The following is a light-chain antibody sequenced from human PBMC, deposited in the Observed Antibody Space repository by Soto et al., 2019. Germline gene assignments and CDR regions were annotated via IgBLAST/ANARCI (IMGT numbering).Light chain of an antibody. CDR1: QRVSSN. J-gene: IGKJ1*01. CDR2: GES. CDR3: QKYNNWPQT. V-gene: IGKV3-15*01. Sequence: TQSPVTLSVSPGDRATLSCRGSQRVSSNLAWYNQKTGQAPRILIYGESTRATGIPNRLSGSGSGRQLNLTISRLQSEDFAVYYCQKYNNWPQTCGQGTKVDIK.